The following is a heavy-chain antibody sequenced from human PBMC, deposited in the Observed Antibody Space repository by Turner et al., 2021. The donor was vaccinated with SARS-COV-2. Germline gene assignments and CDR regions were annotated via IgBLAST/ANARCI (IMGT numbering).Heavy chain of an antibody. CDR1: GCSLSSSSYY. Sequence: QLQLPESGPGLVKPSETLSLTCTFSGCSLSSSSYYWGWIRQPPGKGLEWIGSIYYSGSTYYNPSLKSRVTISVDTSKNQFSLKLSSVTAADTAVYYCATSTVAGTELNYYGMDVWGQGTTVTVSS. D-gene: IGHD6-13*01. CDR3: ATSTVAGTELNYYGMDV. V-gene: IGHV4-39*01. CDR2: IYYSGST. J-gene: IGHJ6*02.